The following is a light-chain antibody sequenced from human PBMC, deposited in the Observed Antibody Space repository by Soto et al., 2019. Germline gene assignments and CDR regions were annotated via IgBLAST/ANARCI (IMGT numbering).Light chain of an antibody. CDR3: QQYGSSSSWT. CDR1: RSVSSSY. Sequence: EIVLTQSPGTLSLSPGERATLSCRASRSVSSSYLAWYQQKPGQAPRLLIYGASTRATGIPDRFSGSGSETDFTLTITRLEPEDFAVYYCQQYGSSSSWTFGQGTKVEIK. J-gene: IGKJ1*01. V-gene: IGKV3-20*01. CDR2: GAS.